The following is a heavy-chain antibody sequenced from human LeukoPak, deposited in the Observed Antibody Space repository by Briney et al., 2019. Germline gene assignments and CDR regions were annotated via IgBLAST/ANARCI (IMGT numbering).Heavy chain of an antibody. CDR3: AKDSEGKGGYYDPFDY. CDR1: GFTFSHYA. CDR2: ISNDGSFK. V-gene: IGHV3-30*18. J-gene: IGHJ4*02. Sequence: SGGSLRLSCAASGFTFSHYAMHWVRQAPGKGLEWVALISNDGSFKLYADSVKGRFTISRDNSKNTLYLQMNSLRAEDTAVYYCAKDSEGKGGYYDPFDYWGQGTLVTVSS. D-gene: IGHD3-22*01.